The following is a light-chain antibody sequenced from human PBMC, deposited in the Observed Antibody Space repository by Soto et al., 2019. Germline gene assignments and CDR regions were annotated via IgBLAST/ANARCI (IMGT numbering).Light chain of an antibody. CDR3: QTWVTGIYV. Sequence: QPVLTQSPSASASLGASVKLTCTLCSGHSSYAIAWHQQQPEKGPRYLMKLNSDGSHSKGDGIPDRFSGSSSGAERYLTISSLQSEDEADYYCQTWVTGIYVFGTGTKVTVL. CDR2: LNSDGSH. CDR1: SGHSSYA. V-gene: IGLV4-69*01. J-gene: IGLJ1*01.